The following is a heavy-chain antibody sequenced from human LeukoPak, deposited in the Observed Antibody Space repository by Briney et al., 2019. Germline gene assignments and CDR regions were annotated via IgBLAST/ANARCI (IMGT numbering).Heavy chain of an antibody. D-gene: IGHD6-13*01. J-gene: IGHJ3*02. CDR1: GGSISTYY. CDR2: IYHSVST. CDR3: ARPIAGAGLHAFDI. Sequence: SETLSLTCTVSGGSISTYYWSWIRQPPGKGLEWIGAIYHSVSTNYNPSLKSRATISVNTSKNQFSLKLSTVTAADAAVYYCARPIAGAGLHAFDIWGQGTMVTVSS. V-gene: IGHV4-34*01.